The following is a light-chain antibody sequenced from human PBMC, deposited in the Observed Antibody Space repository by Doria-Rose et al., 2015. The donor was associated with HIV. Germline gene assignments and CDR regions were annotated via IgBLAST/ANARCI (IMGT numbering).Light chain of an antibody. CDR2: DAS. J-gene: IGKJ5*01. Sequence: EIVMTQSPGTLSLSPGERATLSCRASQRVKSSYLAWYQQKPGQAPRLLIYDASTRATGTPDRFSGSGSGTDCTLTISRLEPEDVAVYYCQQYGTSRGTFGQGTRLEIK. CDR1: QRVKSSY. V-gene: IGKV3-20*01. CDR3: QQYGTSRGT.